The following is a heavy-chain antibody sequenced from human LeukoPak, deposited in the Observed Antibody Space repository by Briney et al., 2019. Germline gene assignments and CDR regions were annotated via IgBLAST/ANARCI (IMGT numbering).Heavy chain of an antibody. CDR2: FDPEDGET. J-gene: IGHJ4*02. Sequence: PGASVKVSCTASGYTLTELSMHWVRQAPGKGLEWMGGFDPEDGETIYAQTFQGRVTMTEDTSTDTAYMELSSLRSEDTAVYYCATGEPSSGWDVPFDCWGQPTPVTASS. V-gene: IGHV1-24*01. D-gene: IGHD6-19*01. CDR1: GYTLTELS. CDR3: ATGEPSSGWDVPFDC.